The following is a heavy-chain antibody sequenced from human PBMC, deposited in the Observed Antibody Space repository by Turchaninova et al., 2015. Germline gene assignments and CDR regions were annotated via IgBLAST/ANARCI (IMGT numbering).Heavy chain of an antibody. CDR2: IHHSGST. V-gene: IGHV4-38-2*01. J-gene: IGHJ3*02. CDR1: GYSISSGYY. CDR3: ARGAFEI. Sequence: QVQLQESGPGLVTPSETLSLTCAVSGYSISSGYYWGWIRQPPGKGLEWIGIIHHSGSTYYNPSLKSRVTISVDTSKNQFSLKLSSVSAADTAVYYCARGAFEIWGQGTMVTVSS.